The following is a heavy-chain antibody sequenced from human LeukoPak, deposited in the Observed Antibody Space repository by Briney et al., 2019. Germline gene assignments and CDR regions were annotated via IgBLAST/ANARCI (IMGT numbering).Heavy chain of an antibody. Sequence: SETLSLTCAVYGGSFSGYYWSWIRQPPGKGLEWIGEINHSGSTNYNPSLKSRVTISVDTSKNQFSLKLSSVTATDTAVYYCARRAGAYSHPYDYWGQGTLVTVSS. CDR2: INHSGST. CDR1: GGSFSGYY. J-gene: IGHJ4*02. V-gene: IGHV4-34*01. D-gene: IGHD4/OR15-4a*01. CDR3: ARRAGAYSHPYDY.